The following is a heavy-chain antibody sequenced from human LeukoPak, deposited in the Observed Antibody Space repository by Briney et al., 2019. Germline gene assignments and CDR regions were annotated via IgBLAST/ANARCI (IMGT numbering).Heavy chain of an antibody. D-gene: IGHD1-26*01. CDR3: AREAWANVDF. Sequence: GGSLRLSCAASGFRIGDYYMSWIRQAPGNGLECISFISGSGGTVRYADSVKGRFTISRDNAENSLYLQMNSLRVEDTAVYYCAREAWANVDFWGQGTLVTVPS. CDR1: GFRIGDYY. V-gene: IGHV3-11*01. J-gene: IGHJ4*02. CDR2: ISGSGGTV.